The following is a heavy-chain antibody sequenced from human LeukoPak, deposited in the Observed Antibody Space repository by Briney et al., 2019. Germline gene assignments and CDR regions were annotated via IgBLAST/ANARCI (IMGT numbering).Heavy chain of an antibody. D-gene: IGHD6-13*01. Sequence: PGGSLRLSCAASGFTFSIYSMDWVRQAPGKGLEWVSSIISSGSYIYYADSVKGRFTISRDNAKNSLYLQTNSLRAEDTAVYYCAREDASSWDYWGQGILVTVSS. V-gene: IGHV3-21*01. CDR1: GFTFSIYS. CDR3: AREDASSWDY. J-gene: IGHJ4*02. CDR2: IISSGSYI.